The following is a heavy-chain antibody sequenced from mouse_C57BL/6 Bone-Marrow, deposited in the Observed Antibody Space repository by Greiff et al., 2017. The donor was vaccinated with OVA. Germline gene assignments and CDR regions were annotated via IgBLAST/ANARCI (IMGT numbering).Heavy chain of an antibody. D-gene: IGHD2-12*01. J-gene: IGHJ4*01. V-gene: IGHV3-6*01. CDR3: APLRHAMDY. CDR1: GYSITSGYY. CDR2: ISYDGSN. Sequence: ESGPGLVKPSQSLSLTCSVTGYSITSGYYWNWIRQFPGNKLEWMGYISYDGSNNYNPSLKNRISITRDTSKNQFFLKLNSVTTEDTATYYCAPLRHAMDYWGQGTSVTVSS.